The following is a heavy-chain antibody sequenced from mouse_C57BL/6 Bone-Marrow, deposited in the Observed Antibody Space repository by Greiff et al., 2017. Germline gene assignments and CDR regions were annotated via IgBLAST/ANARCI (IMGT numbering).Heavy chain of an antibody. CDR1: GYTFTDYY. D-gene: IGHD1-1*01. CDR3: ARGNYYPYWYFDV. Sequence: EVQLQQSGPELVKPGASVKISCKASGYTFTDYYMNWVKQSHGKSLEWIGDINPNNGGTSYNQKFKGKATLTVDKSSSTAYMELRSLTSEDSAVYYCARGNYYPYWYFDVWGTGTTVTVSS. V-gene: IGHV1-26*01. CDR2: INPNNGGT. J-gene: IGHJ1*03.